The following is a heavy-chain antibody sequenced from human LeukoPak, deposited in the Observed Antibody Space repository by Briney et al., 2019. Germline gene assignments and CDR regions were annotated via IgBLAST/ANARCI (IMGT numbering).Heavy chain of an antibody. D-gene: IGHD6-19*01. Sequence: GGSLRLSCAASGFTFTSYWMSWVRQAPGKGLEWVANIKQDGSERYYVHSVRGRFTISRDNAKNSLYLQMNSLRAEDTAVYYCAREAVAGGYFQHWGQGTLVTVSS. V-gene: IGHV3-7*01. CDR1: GFTFTSYW. CDR2: IKQDGSER. J-gene: IGHJ1*01. CDR3: AREAVAGGYFQH.